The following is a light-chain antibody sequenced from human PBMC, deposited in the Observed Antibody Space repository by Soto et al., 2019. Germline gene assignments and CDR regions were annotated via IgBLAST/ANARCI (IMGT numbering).Light chain of an antibody. CDR1: QDISSD. CDR2: AAS. J-gene: IGKJ1*01. V-gene: IGKV1-17*01. Sequence: DIQMTQSPSSLSASVGDRVTITCRASQDISSDLAWFQQKPGKAPRRLIYAASSLQSGVPSRFSGTGSGTEFTLTISSLQPEDFATYYCLQYTYFWTFGQGTKVDVK. CDR3: LQYTYFWT.